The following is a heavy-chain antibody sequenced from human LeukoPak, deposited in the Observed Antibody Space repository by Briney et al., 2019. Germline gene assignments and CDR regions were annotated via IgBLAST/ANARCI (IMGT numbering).Heavy chain of an antibody. CDR1: GGSFSGYY. Sequence: ASETLSLTCAVYGGSFSGYYWSWIRQPPGKGLEWIGEINHSGSTNYNPSLKSRVTISVDTSRNQFSLKLSSVTAADTAAYYCARGTTGGLSFDWGQGTLVTVSS. CDR3: ARGTTGGLSFD. J-gene: IGHJ4*02. CDR2: INHSGST. D-gene: IGHD3/OR15-3a*01. V-gene: IGHV4-34*01.